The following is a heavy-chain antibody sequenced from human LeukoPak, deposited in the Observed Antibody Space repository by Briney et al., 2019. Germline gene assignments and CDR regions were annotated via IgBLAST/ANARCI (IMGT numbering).Heavy chain of an antibody. CDR2: INPNSGGT. V-gene: IGHV1-2*02. CDR3: ARDREGYRGKYYFDY. Sequence: ASVKVSCKASGYTFTGYYMHWVRQAPGQGLEWMGWINPNSGGTNYAQKFQGRVTMTRDTSISTAYVELSRLRSDDTAVYYCARDREGYRGKYYFDYWGQGTLVTVSS. J-gene: IGHJ4*02. CDR1: GYTFTGYY. D-gene: IGHD5-18*01.